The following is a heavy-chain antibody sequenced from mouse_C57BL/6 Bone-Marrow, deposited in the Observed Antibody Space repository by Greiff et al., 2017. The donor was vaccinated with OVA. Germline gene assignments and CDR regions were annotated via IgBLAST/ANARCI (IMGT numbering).Heavy chain of an antibody. CDR3: TTSVVARHFDY. J-gene: IGHJ2*01. CDR1: GFNIKDDY. CDR2: IDPENGDT. Sequence: EVQLQQSGAELVRPGASVKLSCTASGFNIKDDYMHWVKQRPEQGLEWIGWIDPENGDTEYASKFQGKATITADTSSNTAYLQLSSLTSEDTAVYYCTTSVVARHFDYWGQGTTLTVSS. V-gene: IGHV14-4*01. D-gene: IGHD1-1*01.